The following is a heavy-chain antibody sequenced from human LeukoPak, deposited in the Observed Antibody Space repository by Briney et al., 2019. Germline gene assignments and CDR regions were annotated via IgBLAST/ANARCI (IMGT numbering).Heavy chain of an antibody. CDR3: ARAFSSGSPFWFDP. J-gene: IGHJ5*02. CDR1: GYTFTTYN. Sequence: ASVKVSCKASGYTFTTYNIHWVRQAPGQGLEWMGIINPSGGSTSYAQKFQGRVTLTRDMSTRTVYMELSSLRSEDTAVYYCARAFSSGSPFWFDPWGQGTLVTVSS. CDR2: INPSGGST. V-gene: IGHV1-46*01. D-gene: IGHD6-19*01.